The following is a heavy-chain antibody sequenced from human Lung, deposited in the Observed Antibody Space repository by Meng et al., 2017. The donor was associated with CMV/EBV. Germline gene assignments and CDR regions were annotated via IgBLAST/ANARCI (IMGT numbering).Heavy chain of an antibody. CDR2: ISGSVGNT. CDR1: GFPFRSYA. D-gene: IGHD5-18*01. Sequence: GEXXKISCAASGFPFRSYAMSWVRQAPGKGLEWVSSISGSVGNTYYADSVKGRFTISRDNSGDTLYMQMSSLRAEDTAVYYCAREEAMVGYYTNWFDAWGHGALVTVSS. CDR3: AREEAMVGYYTNWFDA. V-gene: IGHV3-23*01. J-gene: IGHJ5*01.